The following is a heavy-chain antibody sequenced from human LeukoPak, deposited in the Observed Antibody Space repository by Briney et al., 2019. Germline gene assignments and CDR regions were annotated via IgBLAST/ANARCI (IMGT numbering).Heavy chain of an antibody. D-gene: IGHD3-22*01. CDR1: GYTFTGYG. CDR3: ARIPYDSSGYTWYYYYYGMDV. V-gene: IGHV1-18*01. Sequence: ASVKVSCKASGYTFTGYGISWVRQAPGQGLEWMGWISAYNGNTNYAQKLQGRVTMTTDTSTSTAYMELRSLRSDDTAVYYCARIPYDSSGYTWYYYYYGMDVWGQGTTVTVSS. CDR2: ISAYNGNT. J-gene: IGHJ6*02.